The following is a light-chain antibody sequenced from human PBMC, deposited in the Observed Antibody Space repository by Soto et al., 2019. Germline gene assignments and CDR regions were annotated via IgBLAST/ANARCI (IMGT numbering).Light chain of an antibody. CDR2: AAS. CDR1: QGISNY. Sequence: DIQMTQSPSSLSASVGDRVTITCRESQGISNYLAWYQQKPGEVPKLLIYAASTLQLGIPSRFSGSGSGTDFTLTISSLQPEDVATYYCQKHNSAPFTFGPGTKVDIK. V-gene: IGKV1-27*01. J-gene: IGKJ3*01. CDR3: QKHNSAPFT.